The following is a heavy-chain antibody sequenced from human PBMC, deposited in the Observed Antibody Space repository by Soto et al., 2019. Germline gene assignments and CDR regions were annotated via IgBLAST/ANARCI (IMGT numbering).Heavy chain of an antibody. J-gene: IGHJ4*02. CDR1: GFTFSTYW. V-gene: IGHV3-7*04. CDR3: AREGWGSLLDH. Sequence: EVQLVESGGDLVQPGGSLRLSCAASGFTFSTYWMTWVRQVPGKGLEWVAHIRRDGSEAGYVDSVKGRFTISRDNDKNSLHMHMSSLRVDDTAVYYWAREGWGSLLDHWGLGTLVTVSS. CDR2: IRRDGSEA. D-gene: IGHD7-27*01.